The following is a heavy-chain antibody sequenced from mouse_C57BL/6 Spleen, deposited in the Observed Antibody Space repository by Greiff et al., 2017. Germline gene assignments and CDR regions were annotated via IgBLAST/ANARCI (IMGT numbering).Heavy chain of an antibody. CDR1: GYTFTDYY. CDR3: SSRSNYGIRAMGY. J-gene: IGHJ4*01. Sequence: EVQLQQSGPELVKPGASVKISCKASGYTFTDYYMNWVKQSHGKSLEWIGDINPNNGGTSYNQKFKGKATLTVDKSSSTAYMELRSLTSEDSAVYYCSSRSNYGIRAMGYWGQATSVTVSS. D-gene: IGHD2-5*01. CDR2: INPNNGGT. V-gene: IGHV1-26*01.